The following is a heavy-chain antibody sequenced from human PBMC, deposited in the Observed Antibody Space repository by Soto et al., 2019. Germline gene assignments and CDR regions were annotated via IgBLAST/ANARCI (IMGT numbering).Heavy chain of an antibody. V-gene: IGHV3-23*01. Sequence: EVQLLGSGGGLVQPGGSLRLSCAASGFTFNNYAMNWVRQAPGKGLEWVSGISGSGGTTYYADSVKGRFTISRDNXSTXLYLQMISLRAGDTAVYYCAKGDRSYCGADCYSDLWGQGTLVTVSS. J-gene: IGHJ5*02. CDR1: GFTFNNYA. CDR3: AKGDRSYCGADCYSDL. D-gene: IGHD2-21*02. CDR2: ISGSGGTT.